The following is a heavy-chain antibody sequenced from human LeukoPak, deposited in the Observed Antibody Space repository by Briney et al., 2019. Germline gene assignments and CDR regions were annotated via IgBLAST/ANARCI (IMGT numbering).Heavy chain of an antibody. V-gene: IGHV3-72*01. Sequence: GGSLRLSCAASGFIFSDHYFDWVRQAPGKGLEWLGRIRNKVNRHTTEYAASVKGRFTISADDLNNSLHLLMNSLKSEDTAVYYCARRYGGFDLWGLGTLVTVSS. J-gene: IGHJ4*02. CDR2: IRNKVNRHTT. CDR3: ARRYGGFDL. CDR1: GFIFSDHY. D-gene: IGHD3-16*01.